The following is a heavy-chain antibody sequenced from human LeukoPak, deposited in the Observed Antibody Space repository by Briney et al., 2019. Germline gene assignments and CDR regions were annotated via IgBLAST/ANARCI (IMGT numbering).Heavy chain of an antibody. D-gene: IGHD6-6*01. CDR3: ARPLSYSTSSLWGF. V-gene: IGHV4-38-2*01. J-gene: IGHJ4*02. Sequence: SETLSLTCAVSGSSISSGYFWGWIRQPPGKGLEWIGSIYHRGTTHYNPSLKSRVTISVDTSKDQFSLRLSSVTAADTAVYYCARPLSYSTSSLWGFWGQGTVVAVSS. CDR1: GSSISSGYF. CDR2: IYHRGTT.